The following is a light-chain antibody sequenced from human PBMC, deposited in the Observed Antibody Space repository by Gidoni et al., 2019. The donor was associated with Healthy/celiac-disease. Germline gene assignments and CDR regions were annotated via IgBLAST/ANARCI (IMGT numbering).Light chain of an antibody. Sequence: SSELTQDPAVSVALGQTVRITCQGYSLRSYYASWYQQKSGQAPVLVIYGKNNRPSGIPDRFSGASSGNTASLTITGAQAEDEADYYGNSRDSSGNLVVFGGGTKLTVL. CDR2: GKN. CDR3: NSRDSSGNLVV. CDR1: SLRSYY. J-gene: IGLJ2*01. V-gene: IGLV3-19*01.